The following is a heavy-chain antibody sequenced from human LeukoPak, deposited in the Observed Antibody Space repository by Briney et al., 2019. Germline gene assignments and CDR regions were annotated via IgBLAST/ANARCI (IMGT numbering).Heavy chain of an antibody. Sequence: PETLSLTCTVSGGSISSYYWSWIRQPPGKGLEWIGYIYYSGSTNYNPSLKSRVTISVDTSKNQFSLKLSSVTAADTAVYYCARHGVDSSSWYGGLEYFQHWGQGTLVTVSS. CDR2: IYYSGST. CDR1: GGSISSYY. CDR3: ARHGVDSSSWYGGLEYFQH. J-gene: IGHJ1*01. V-gene: IGHV4-59*08. D-gene: IGHD6-13*01.